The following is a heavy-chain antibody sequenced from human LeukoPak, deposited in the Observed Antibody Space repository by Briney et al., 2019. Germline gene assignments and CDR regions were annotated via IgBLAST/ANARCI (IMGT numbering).Heavy chain of an antibody. CDR3: AKRVSGTTFY. CDR2: ISGSGATT. Sequence: GGSLRLSCAASGFTFSSYVMSWVRQAPGKGLEWVSAISGSGATTYYADSVKGRFTISRDNSKNTLYVHMNSPRAEDTAVYYCAKRVSGTTFYWGQGTLVTVSS. D-gene: IGHD1-1*01. J-gene: IGHJ4*02. V-gene: IGHV3-23*01. CDR1: GFTFSSYV.